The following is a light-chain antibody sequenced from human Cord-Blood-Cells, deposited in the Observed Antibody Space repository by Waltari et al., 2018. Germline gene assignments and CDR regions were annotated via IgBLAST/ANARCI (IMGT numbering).Light chain of an antibody. CDR1: SSDVGSHNP. CDR2: ESS. Sequence: QSALTQPAPVSGSPGQPITISCTGTSSDVGSHNPSSWYQQPPGKAPNLMIDESSKRPSGVSKRFSGSKSGNTACLTISGRQAEDGADYYCCSCAGSSTRVFGTGTKVTVL. J-gene: IGLJ1*01. V-gene: IGLV2-23*01. CDR3: CSCAGSSTRV.